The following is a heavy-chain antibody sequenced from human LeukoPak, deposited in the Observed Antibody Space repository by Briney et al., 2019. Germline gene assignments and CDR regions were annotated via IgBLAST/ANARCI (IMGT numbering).Heavy chain of an antibody. J-gene: IGHJ3*02. V-gene: IGHV3-48*01. Sequence: GGSLRLSCAASGFTFSSYSMNWVRQAPGKGLEWVSYISSSSSTIYYADSVKGRFTISRDNSKNTLYLQMNSLRAEDTAVYYCAKDHGVPAALAAFFDAFDIWGQGTMVTVSS. CDR2: ISSSSSTI. CDR3: AKDHGVPAALAAFFDAFDI. D-gene: IGHD2-2*01. CDR1: GFTFSSYS.